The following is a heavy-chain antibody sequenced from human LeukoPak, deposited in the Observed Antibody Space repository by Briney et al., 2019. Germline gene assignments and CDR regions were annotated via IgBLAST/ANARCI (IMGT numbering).Heavy chain of an antibody. D-gene: IGHD5-18*01. CDR2: ISYNGSNK. CDR3: AKDSGSPWIQLWLRS. CDR1: GFTFSSYA. J-gene: IGHJ4*02. V-gene: IGHV3-30*18. Sequence: AGSLRLSCAVSGFTFSSYAMGWVRQAPGKGLEWVAVISYNGSNKYYADSVKGRFPISRDNSKTTLYLQMNSLSAEDTAVYYCAKDSGSPWIQLWLRSWGQGTLVTVSS.